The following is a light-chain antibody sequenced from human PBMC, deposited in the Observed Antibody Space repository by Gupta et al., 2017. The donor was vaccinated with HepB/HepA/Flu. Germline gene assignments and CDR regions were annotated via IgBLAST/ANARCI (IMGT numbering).Light chain of an antibody. CDR2: DIS. V-gene: IGKV3-11*01. CDR1: QTASTY. J-gene: IGKJ4*01. CDR3: QQRSNWPLT. Sequence: EIVLTQSPATLSLSQGDRATLSCRASQTASTYLAWYQQKPGQSPRLLIYDISNRATGIPARFSGSGSGTDFTLTISNLEPEDFAVYFCQQRSNWPLTFGGGTKVEIK.